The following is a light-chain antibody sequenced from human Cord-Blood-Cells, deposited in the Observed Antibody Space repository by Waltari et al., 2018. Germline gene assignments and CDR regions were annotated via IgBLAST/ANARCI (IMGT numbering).Light chain of an antibody. CDR3: CSYAGSSTWV. CDR2: EGS. CDR1: SSDVGGYNL. V-gene: IGLV2-23*01. J-gene: IGLJ3*02. Sequence: QSALTQPASVSGSPGPSITIPCPGTSSDVGGYNLISWYQQHPGKAPKPMIYEGSKRPSGVSNRFSGSKSGNTASLTISGLQAEDEADYYCCSYAGSSTWVFGGGTKLTVL.